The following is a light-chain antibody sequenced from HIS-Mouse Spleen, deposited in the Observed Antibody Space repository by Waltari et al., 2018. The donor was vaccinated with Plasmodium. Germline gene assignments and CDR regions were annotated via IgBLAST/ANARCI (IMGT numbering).Light chain of an antibody. J-gene: IGKJ1*01. CDR1: QSISSW. CDR2: KAS. V-gene: IGKV1-5*03. CDR3: QQYNSYSWT. Sequence: DIQMIQSPSTLSASVGDRVTITCRASQSISSWLAWYQQKPGKAPKLLIYKASSLERGVPSRFSGSGSGTEFTLTISSLQPDDFATYYCQQYNSYSWTFGQGTKVEIK.